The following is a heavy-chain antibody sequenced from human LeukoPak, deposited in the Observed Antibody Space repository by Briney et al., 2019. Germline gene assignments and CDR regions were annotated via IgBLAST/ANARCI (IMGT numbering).Heavy chain of an antibody. J-gene: IGHJ6*02. Sequence: PGGSLRLSCAASGFTFIAYEMNWVRQAPGKGLEWISFISTSSSTIHYADSVKGRFTVSRDNVKKSLYLQMNSLRVEDTAVYYCAKELPVSYRYGNYYYYGMDVWGQGTTVTVSS. V-gene: IGHV3-48*03. CDR1: GFTFIAYE. CDR3: AKELPVSYRYGNYYYYGMDV. D-gene: IGHD3-16*02. CDR2: ISTSSSTI.